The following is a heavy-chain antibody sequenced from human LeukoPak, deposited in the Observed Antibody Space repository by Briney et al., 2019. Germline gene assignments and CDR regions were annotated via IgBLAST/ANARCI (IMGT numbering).Heavy chain of an antibody. CDR3: AREGRVMVRGVHP. CDR1: GGSVSSSSYY. J-gene: IGHJ5*02. CDR2: IYYSGTT. D-gene: IGHD3-10*01. V-gene: IGHV4-39*07. Sequence: PSETLSLTCTVSGGSVSSSSYYWGWIRQPPGKGLEWIGSIYYSGTTYYNPSLKSRVTISVDTSKNQFSLKLSSVTAADTAVYYCAREGRVMVRGVHPWGQGTLVTVSS.